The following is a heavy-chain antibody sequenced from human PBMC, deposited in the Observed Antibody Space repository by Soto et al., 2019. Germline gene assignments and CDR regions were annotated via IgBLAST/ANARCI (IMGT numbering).Heavy chain of an antibody. J-gene: IGHJ4*02. CDR3: AREVAEAARSLDY. V-gene: IGHV4-4*07. CDR2: IFTSGST. Sequence: QVQLQESGPGLVKPSETLSLTCSVSGCSFSTYYWTCIRQPAGRGLEWVGRIFTSGSTNYNPSLKSRVTMSVDTSQNHFSLNVTSVTAADTAVYYCAREVAEAARSLDYWGQGTLVTVSS. CDR1: GCSFSTYY. D-gene: IGHD6-6*01.